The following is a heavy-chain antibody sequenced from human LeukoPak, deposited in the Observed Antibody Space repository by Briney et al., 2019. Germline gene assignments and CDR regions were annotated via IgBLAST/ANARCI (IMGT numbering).Heavy chain of an antibody. CDR1: GYTFTSYG. J-gene: IGHJ6*03. V-gene: IGHV1-18*01. CDR2: ISAYNGNT. CDR3: ARLYYYDSSGSGKSYYYYYMDV. Sequence: GASVKVSCKASGYTFTSYGINWVRQAPGQGLEWMGWISAYNGNTNYAQKLQGRVTMTTDTSTSTAYMELRSLRSDDTAVYYCARLYYYDSSGSGKSYYYYYMDVWGKGTTVTISS. D-gene: IGHD3-22*01.